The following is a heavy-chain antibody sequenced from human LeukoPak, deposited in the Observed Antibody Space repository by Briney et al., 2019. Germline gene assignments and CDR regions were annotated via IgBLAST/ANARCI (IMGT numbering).Heavy chain of an antibody. CDR3: VREYNGDSTDY. CDR1: GGSITSYY. D-gene: IGHD4-17*01. CDR2: IYFTGST. J-gene: IGHJ4*02. V-gene: IGHV4-59*01. Sequence: PSETLSLTCTVSGGSITSYYWSWIRQPPGKGLEWIGNIYFTGSTNYNPSLKSRVTISMDTSKNQLSLRLSSVTAADTAVYYCVREYNGDSTDYWGQGTLVTVSS.